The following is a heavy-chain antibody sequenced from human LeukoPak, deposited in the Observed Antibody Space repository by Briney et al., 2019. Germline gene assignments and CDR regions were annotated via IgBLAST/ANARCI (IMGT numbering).Heavy chain of an antibody. Sequence: GGSLRLPCAASGFTFSNYWLTWVRQAPGQGLEWVANVKQDGSEKHYVDSVKGRFTISRDNAKNSLYLQMNSLRAEDTAVYYCARDRQIAYWGQGTLVTVSS. J-gene: IGHJ4*02. CDR3: ARDRQIAY. CDR2: VKQDGSEK. CDR1: GFTFSNYW. V-gene: IGHV3-7*01.